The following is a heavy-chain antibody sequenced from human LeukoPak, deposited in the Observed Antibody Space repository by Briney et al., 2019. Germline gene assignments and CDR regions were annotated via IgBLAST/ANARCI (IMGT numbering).Heavy chain of an antibody. D-gene: IGHD6-13*01. CDR3: ANKLGRRIAAPYYFDY. CDR2: ISGSGGST. Sequence: PGGSLRLSCAASGFTFSSYAMNWVRQAPGKGLEWVSAISGSGGSTYYADSVKGRFTISRDNSKNTLYLQMNSLRAEDTAVYYCANKLGRRIAAPYYFDYWGQGTLVTVSS. V-gene: IGHV3-23*01. CDR1: GFTFSSYA. J-gene: IGHJ4*02.